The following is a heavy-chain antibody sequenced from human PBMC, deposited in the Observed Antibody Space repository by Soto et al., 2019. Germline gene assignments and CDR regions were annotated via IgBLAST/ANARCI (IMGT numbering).Heavy chain of an antibody. CDR1: GYILTELS. J-gene: IGHJ4*01. Sequence: ASAKVSCKVSGYILTELSMHLVRQAPGKGPEWMGGFDPEAREIIYAQKFQGRVTMTEDTSTDTAYMELSSLRSEDTAVYYCAVDPAGHDRNFEFWGQGTLVTVSS. V-gene: IGHV1-24*01. CDR3: AVDPAGHDRNFEF. D-gene: IGHD1-1*01. CDR2: FDPEAREI.